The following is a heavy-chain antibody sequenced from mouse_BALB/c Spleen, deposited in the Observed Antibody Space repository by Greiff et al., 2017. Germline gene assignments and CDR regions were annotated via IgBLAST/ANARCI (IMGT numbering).Heavy chain of an antibody. V-gene: IGHV5-6-5*01. CDR2: ISSGGST. D-gene: IGHD2-2*01. CDR1: GFTFSSYA. CDR3: ARGNGLRDAMDY. J-gene: IGHJ4*01. Sequence: EVMLVESGGGLVKPGGSLKLSCAASGFTFSSYAMSWVRQTPEKRLEWVASISSGGSTYYPDSVKGRFTISRDNARNILYLQMSSLRSEDTAMYYCARGNGLRDAMDYWGQGTSVTVSS.